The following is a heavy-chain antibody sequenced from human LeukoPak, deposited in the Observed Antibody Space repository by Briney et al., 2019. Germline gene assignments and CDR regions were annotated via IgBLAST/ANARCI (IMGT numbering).Heavy chain of an antibody. D-gene: IGHD2-2*01. CDR2: MYHSGST. J-gene: IGHJ1*01. Sequence: SQTLSLTCTVSGGSISSGGYYWSWLRQPPGKGLEWIGYMYHSGSTYYNPSLESRVTISADTSKNQFSLKLTFMTAADTAVYYCARGFCRGSSCFEFFQHWGQGTLVAVSS. CDR3: ARGFCRGSSCFEFFQH. V-gene: IGHV4-30-2*01. CDR1: GGSISSGGYY.